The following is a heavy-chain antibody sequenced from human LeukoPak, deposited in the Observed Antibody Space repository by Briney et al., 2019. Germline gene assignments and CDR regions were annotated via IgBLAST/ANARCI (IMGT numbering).Heavy chain of an antibody. CDR1: GGSISSSGYH. CDR2: IYYSGST. D-gene: IGHD2-15*01. J-gene: IGHJ4*02. CDR3: ARLWSTNCNGGSCPHQPNY. V-gene: IGHV4-39*01. Sequence: PSETLSLPCTVSGGSISSSGYHWGWIRQPPGKGLEWIGTIYYSGSTYFNLSLKSRVTISKDTSKNQFSLKLSSVTAADTAVYYCARLWSTNCNGGSCPHQPNYWGQGTLVTVPS.